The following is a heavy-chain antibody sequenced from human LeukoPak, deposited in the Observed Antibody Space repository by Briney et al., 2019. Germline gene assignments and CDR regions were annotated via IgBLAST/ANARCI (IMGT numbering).Heavy chain of an antibody. Sequence: SETLSLTCAVYGGSFSGYYWSWIRQPPGKGLEWIGEINHSGSTNYNPSLKSRVTISVDTSKNQFSLKLSSVTAADTAVYYCVREIGYIFDYWGQGTLVTVSS. CDR1: GGSFSGYY. J-gene: IGHJ4*02. CDR3: VREIGYIFDY. V-gene: IGHV4-34*01. D-gene: IGHD5-24*01. CDR2: INHSGST.